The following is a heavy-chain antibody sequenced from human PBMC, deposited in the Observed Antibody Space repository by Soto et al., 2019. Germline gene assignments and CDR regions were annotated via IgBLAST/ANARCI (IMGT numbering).Heavy chain of an antibody. CDR2: IYHSGST. Sequence: SETLSLTCAVSGGSISSGGYSWSWIRQPPGKGLEWIGYIYHSGSTYYNPSLKSRVTISVDRSKNQFSLKLSSVTAADAAVYYCARSGGITMVRGVMGYYYYGMDVWGQGTTVTVSS. CDR3: ARSGGITMVRGVMGYYYYGMDV. CDR1: GGSISSGGYS. J-gene: IGHJ6*02. V-gene: IGHV4-30-2*01. D-gene: IGHD3-10*01.